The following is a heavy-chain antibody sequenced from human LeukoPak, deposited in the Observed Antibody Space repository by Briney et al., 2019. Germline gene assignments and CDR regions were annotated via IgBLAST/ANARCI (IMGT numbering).Heavy chain of an antibody. J-gene: IGHJ4*02. Sequence: GGSLRLSCAAFGFTFSDYWMTWVRQAPGKGLEWVAHIKQDGGEKYYVDSVKGRFTISRDNAKNLVYLQMNSLRAEDTAVYYCARGWNYAFRFDNWGQGTLVTVST. D-gene: IGHD1-7*01. CDR2: IKQDGGEK. CDR3: ARGWNYAFRFDN. V-gene: IGHV3-7*01. CDR1: GFTFSDYW.